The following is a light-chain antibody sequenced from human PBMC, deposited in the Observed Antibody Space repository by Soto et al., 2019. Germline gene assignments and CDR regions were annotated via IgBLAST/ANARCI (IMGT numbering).Light chain of an antibody. J-gene: IGLJ1*01. CDR2: DVT. CDR1: SSDIGRYDY. Sequence: QPVLTQPASVSGSPGQSITVSCTGTSSDIGRYDYVSWYQQHPGKVPKLLIYDVTNRPSGVSNRFSGSKSSNTASLTISGLQAEDEADYYCTSFTTAYTHVFGTGSKVTVL. CDR3: TSFTTAYTHV. V-gene: IGLV2-14*03.